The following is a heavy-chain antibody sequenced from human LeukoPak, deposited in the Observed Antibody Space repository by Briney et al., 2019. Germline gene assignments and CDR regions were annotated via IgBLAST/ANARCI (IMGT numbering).Heavy chain of an antibody. D-gene: IGHD1-26*01. V-gene: IGHV4-4*07. CDR2: IYTSGRT. Sequence: PSKTLSLTCTVSGGSISGDYWSWIRQPAGTGLEWIGRIYTSGRTIYNPSLKSRVTMSVDTSKNQFSLRLNSVTAADTAVYYCARVSQWEPLDYWGQGTLVTVSS. CDR3: ARVSQWEPLDY. J-gene: IGHJ4*02. CDR1: GGSISGDY.